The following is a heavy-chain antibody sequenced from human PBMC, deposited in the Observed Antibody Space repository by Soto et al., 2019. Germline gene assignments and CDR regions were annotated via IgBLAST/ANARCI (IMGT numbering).Heavy chain of an antibody. CDR3: ASGVSVGYYGSGSHKGPWFDP. D-gene: IGHD3-10*01. CDR1: GGSISSGGYY. V-gene: IGHV4-31*03. J-gene: IGHJ5*02. CDR2: IYYSGST. Sequence: ASETLSLTCTVSGGSISSGGYYWSWIRQHPGKGLEWIGYIYYSGSTYYNPSLKSRVTISVDTSKNQFSLKLSSVTAADTAVYYCASGVSVGYYGSGSHKGPWFDPWGQGTLVTVSS.